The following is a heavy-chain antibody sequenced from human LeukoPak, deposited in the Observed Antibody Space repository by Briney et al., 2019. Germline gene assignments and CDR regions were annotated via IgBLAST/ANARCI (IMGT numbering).Heavy chain of an antibody. CDR2: INHSGSS. V-gene: IGHV4-34*01. J-gene: IGHJ4*02. CDR1: GGSFSGYY. Sequence: SETLSLTCAVYGGSFSGYYWTWIRQSPGKGLEWIGGINHSGSSTYNPSLKNRVTISVDTSKNQFSLKLSSVAAADTAVYYCARTQTDYYDSRGYYYDYWGQGTLVTVSS. D-gene: IGHD3-22*01. CDR3: ARTQTDYYDSRGYYYDY.